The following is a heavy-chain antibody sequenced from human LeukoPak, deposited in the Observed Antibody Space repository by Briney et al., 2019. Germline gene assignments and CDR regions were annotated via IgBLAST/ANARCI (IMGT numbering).Heavy chain of an antibody. V-gene: IGHV3-13*01. CDR3: ARGGKSSWYHHAGNLAFDI. CDR2: IGTAGDT. CDR1: GFTFSSYD. D-gene: IGHD6-13*01. Sequence: PGGSLRLSCAASGFTFSSYDMHWVRQATGKGLEWVSAIGTAGDTYYPGSVKGRFTISRENAKNSLYLQMNSLRAGDTAVYYCARGGKSSWYHHAGNLAFDIWGQGTMVTVSS. J-gene: IGHJ3*02.